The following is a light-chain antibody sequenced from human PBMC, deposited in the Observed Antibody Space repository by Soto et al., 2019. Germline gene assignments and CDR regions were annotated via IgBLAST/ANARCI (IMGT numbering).Light chain of an antibody. CDR1: QSVSSN. CDR2: GAS. V-gene: IGKV3-15*01. CDR3: QQYNNWPLLYT. J-gene: IGKJ2*01. Sequence: EIEMTQSPATLSVSPGERATLSCRASQSVSSNLAWYQQKPGQAPRLLIYGASTRATGIPVRFSGSGSGTEFTLTISSLQSEDFAVYYCQQYNNWPLLYTFGQGTKLDIK.